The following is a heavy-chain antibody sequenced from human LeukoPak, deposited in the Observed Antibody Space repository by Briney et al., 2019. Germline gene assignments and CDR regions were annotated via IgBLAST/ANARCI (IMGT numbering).Heavy chain of an antibody. D-gene: IGHD6-13*01. Sequence: ASVKVSCKASGYTFTSYGISWVRQAPGQGLEWMGWISAYNGHTNYAQKLQGRVTMTTDTSTSTAYMELRSLRSDDTAVYYCARDQIAAGLNWFDPWGQGTLVTVSS. CDR3: ARDQIAAGLNWFDP. CDR2: ISAYNGHT. CDR1: GYTFTSYG. J-gene: IGHJ5*02. V-gene: IGHV1-18*01.